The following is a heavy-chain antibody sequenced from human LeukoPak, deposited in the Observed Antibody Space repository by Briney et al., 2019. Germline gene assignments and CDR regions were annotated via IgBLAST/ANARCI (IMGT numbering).Heavy chain of an antibody. Sequence: SETLSLTCTVSGGSISSYYWSWIRQPPGKGLEWIGYIYYSGSTNYNPSLKSRVTISVDTSKNQFSLKLSSVTAADTAVYYCAREERYGSSYDYWCQGTLVTVSS. CDR1: GGSISSYY. CDR2: IYYSGST. V-gene: IGHV4-59*01. D-gene: IGHD3-10*01. J-gene: IGHJ4*02. CDR3: AREERYGSSYDY.